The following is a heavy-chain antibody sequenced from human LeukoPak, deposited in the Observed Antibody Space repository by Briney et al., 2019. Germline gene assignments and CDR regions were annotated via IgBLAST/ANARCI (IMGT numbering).Heavy chain of an antibody. CDR2: ITTYNGNT. D-gene: IGHD2-15*01. CDR3: ARTLGYCSGGSCYSDYYYGMDV. J-gene: IGHJ6*04. Sequence: ASVKVSCKASGYIFSTYAISWVRQAPGQGLEWMGWITTYNGNTNYAQKFQGRVTITADESTSTAYMELSSLRSEDTAVYYCARTLGYCSGGSCYSDYYYGMDVWGEGTTVTVSS. CDR1: GYIFSTYA. V-gene: IGHV1-18*04.